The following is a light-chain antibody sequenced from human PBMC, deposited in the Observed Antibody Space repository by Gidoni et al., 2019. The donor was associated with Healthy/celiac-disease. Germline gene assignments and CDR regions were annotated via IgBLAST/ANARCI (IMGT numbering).Light chain of an antibody. Sequence: IAFTQSPATLSLSPGERATLSCRASQNVSSYLAWYQQKPGQAPRPLIYDASNRATGIPARFSGSGSGTDFTLTISSLEPEDFAVYYCQQRSNWPLFTFGPGTKVDIK. V-gene: IGKV3-11*01. CDR3: QQRSNWPLFT. CDR2: DAS. CDR1: QNVSSY. J-gene: IGKJ3*01.